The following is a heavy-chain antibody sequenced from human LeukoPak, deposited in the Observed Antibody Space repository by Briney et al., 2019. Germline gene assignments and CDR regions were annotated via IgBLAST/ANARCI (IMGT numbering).Heavy chain of an antibody. Sequence: SETLSLTCAVYGXSFSGYYWSWIRQPPGKGLEWIGEINHSGSTNYNPSLQSRVTISVDTSKNQFSLKLSSVTAADTAVYYCAGGIAAAGGSGMDVWGQGTTVTVSS. CDR1: GXSFSGYY. V-gene: IGHV4-34*01. CDR3: AGGIAAAGGSGMDV. J-gene: IGHJ6*02. CDR2: INHSGST. D-gene: IGHD6-13*01.